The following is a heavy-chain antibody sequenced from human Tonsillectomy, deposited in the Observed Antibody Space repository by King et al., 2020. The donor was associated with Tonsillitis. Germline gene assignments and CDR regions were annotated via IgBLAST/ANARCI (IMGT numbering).Heavy chain of an antibody. CDR1: GFTFSSYA. V-gene: IGHV3-30-3*01. CDR3: ARAEGITGTNPGFDY. D-gene: IGHD1-7*01. CDR2: ISYDGSNK. Sequence: QLVQSGGGVVQPVRSLRLSCAASGFTFSSYAMHWVRQAPGKGLEWVAVISYDGSNKYYADSVKGRFTISRDNSKNTLYLQMNSLRAEDTAVYYCARAEGITGTNPGFDYWGQGTLVTVSS. J-gene: IGHJ4*02.